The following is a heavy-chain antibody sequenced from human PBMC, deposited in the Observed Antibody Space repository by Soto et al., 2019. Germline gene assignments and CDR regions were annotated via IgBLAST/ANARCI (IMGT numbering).Heavy chain of an antibody. CDR1: GGSISSSSYY. Sequence: QLQLQESGPGLVKPSETLSLTCTVSGGSISSSSYYWGWIRQPPGKGLEWIGSIYYSGSTYYNPSLKSRVTISVDTSKNQFSLKLSSVTAADTAVYYCARHWGGYYDFWSGGGYFQHWGQGTLVTVSS. CDR2: IYYSGST. V-gene: IGHV4-39*01. CDR3: ARHWGGYYDFWSGGGYFQH. D-gene: IGHD3-3*01. J-gene: IGHJ1*01.